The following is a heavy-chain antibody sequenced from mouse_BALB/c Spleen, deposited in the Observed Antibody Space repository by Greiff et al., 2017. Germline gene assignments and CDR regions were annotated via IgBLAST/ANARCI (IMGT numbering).Heavy chain of an antibody. Sequence: DVKLQESGPGLVKPSQSLSLTCSVTGYSITSGYYWNWIRQFPGNKLEWMGYISYDGSNNYNPSLKNRISITRDTSKNQFFLKLNSVTTEDTATYYCARGYWFAYWGQGTLVTVSA. CDR1: GYSITSGYY. V-gene: IGHV3-6*02. CDR3: ARGYWFAY. J-gene: IGHJ3*01. CDR2: ISYDGSN.